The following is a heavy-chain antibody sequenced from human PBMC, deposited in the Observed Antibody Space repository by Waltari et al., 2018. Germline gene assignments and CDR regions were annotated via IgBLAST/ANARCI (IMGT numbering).Heavy chain of an antibody. CDR1: GFTFSSYE. Sequence: DVQLVESGGGLVQPGGSLRLCCTASGFTFSSYEMNWVRQAPGKGLGWVAYISSVDNTIYYADAVKGRFTISRDNAKNSLYLQMNSLKAEDTAVYYCARDPGYSDGWGTFDLWGQGTMVTVSS. D-gene: IGHD6-19*01. J-gene: IGHJ3*01. CDR2: ISSVDNTI. CDR3: ARDPGYSDGWGTFDL. V-gene: IGHV3-48*03.